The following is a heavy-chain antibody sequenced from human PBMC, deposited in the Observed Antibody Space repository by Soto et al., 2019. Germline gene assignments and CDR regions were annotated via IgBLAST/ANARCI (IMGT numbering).Heavy chain of an antibody. CDR1: GFTFSSYG. CDR3: AKSSVGYPYIDS. D-gene: IGHD6-13*01. J-gene: IGHJ4*02. V-gene: IGHV3-30*18. Sequence: PGGSLRLSCAASGFTFSSYGMHWVRQAPGKGLEWVAVISYDGSNKYYADSVKGRFTISRDNSKDTLYLQMNSLRVEDTAIYYCAKSSVGYPYIDSWGQGTLVTVSS. CDR2: ISYDGSNK.